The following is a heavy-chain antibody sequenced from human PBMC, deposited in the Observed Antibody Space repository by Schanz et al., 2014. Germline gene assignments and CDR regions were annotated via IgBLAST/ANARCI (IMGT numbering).Heavy chain of an antibody. V-gene: IGHV3-15*01. D-gene: IGHD6-6*01. J-gene: IGHJ4*01. CDR1: GFTVSTNY. CDR2: LKSKTDGGTT. CDR3: TTDRGITVRPLFDY. Sequence: VQLVESGGGLVKPGGSLTLSCAASGFTVSTNYMTWVRQAPGKGLEWVGRLKSKTDGGTTDYAAPVKGRFTISRDDSKNTLYLQMNFLKTEDTAVYFCTTDRGITVRPLFDYWGHGTLVTVAS.